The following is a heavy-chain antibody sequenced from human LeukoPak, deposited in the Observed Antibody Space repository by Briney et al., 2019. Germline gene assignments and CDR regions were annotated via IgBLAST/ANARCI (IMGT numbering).Heavy chain of an antibody. D-gene: IGHD2-2*03. V-gene: IGHV4-59*12. Sequence: PSETLSLTCTVSGGSISSYYWSWIRQPPGKGLEWIGYIYYSGSTNYNPSLKSRVTISVDTSKNQFSLKLSSVTAADTAVYYCARDGYLSAYNWFDPWGQGTLVTVSS. J-gene: IGHJ5*02. CDR2: IYYSGST. CDR3: ARDGYLSAYNWFDP. CDR1: GGSISSYY.